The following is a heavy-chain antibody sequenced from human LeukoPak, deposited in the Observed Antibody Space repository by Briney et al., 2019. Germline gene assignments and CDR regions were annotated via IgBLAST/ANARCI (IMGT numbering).Heavy chain of an antibody. Sequence: SQTLSLTCAISGDSVSSNSAAWNWIRQSPSRGLEWLGRTYYRSKWYNDYAVSVKSRITINPDTSKNQFSLQLNSVTPEDTAVYYCARDQDFSDIVVLPAAPTYYYYGMDVWGQGTTVTVSS. CDR2: TYYRSKWYN. CDR3: ARDQDFSDIVVLPAAPTYYYYGMDV. D-gene: IGHD2-2*01. J-gene: IGHJ6*02. V-gene: IGHV6-1*01. CDR1: GDSVSSNSAA.